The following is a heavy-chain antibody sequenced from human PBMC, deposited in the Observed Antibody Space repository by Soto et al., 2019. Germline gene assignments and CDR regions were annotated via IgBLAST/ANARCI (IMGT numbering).Heavy chain of an antibody. Sequence: EVQLVESGGGLVQPGGSLRLSCAASGFTVSSNYMSWVRQAPGKGLEWVSVIYSGGSTYYADSVKGRFTISRHNSKNTLYLQMNSLRAEDTAVYYGARVEATVTTYWFDPWGQGTLVTVSS. CDR3: ARVEATVTTYWFDP. V-gene: IGHV3-53*04. J-gene: IGHJ5*02. CDR1: GFTVSSNY. CDR2: IYSGGST. D-gene: IGHD4-17*01.